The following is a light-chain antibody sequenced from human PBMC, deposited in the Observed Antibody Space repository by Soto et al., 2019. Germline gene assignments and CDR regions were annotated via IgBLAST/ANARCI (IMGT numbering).Light chain of an antibody. CDR1: HSVTGSY. CDR3: QQYGSSALYT. CDR2: GAS. Sequence: EIVLTQSPGTLSLSPGERATLSCRASHSVTGSYLAWYQQKPGQAPRLLIYGASSRATDIPDRFSGSGSGTAFTLTMSRLEPEDFAVYYCQQYGSSALYTFGQGTRLEIK. V-gene: IGKV3-20*01. J-gene: IGKJ2*01.